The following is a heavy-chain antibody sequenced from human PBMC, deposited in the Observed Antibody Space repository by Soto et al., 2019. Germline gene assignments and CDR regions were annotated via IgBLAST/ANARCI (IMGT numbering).Heavy chain of an antibody. CDR1: GFSLSTNGVG. D-gene: IGHD6-19*01. V-gene: IGHV2-5*01. CDR3: ARRTTPWGVEVATSDY. J-gene: IGHJ4*02. CDR2: IYWNDDK. Sequence: QITLKESGPTLVKPTQTLTLTCSFSGFSLSTNGVGVGWIRQRPGKALEWLALIYWNDDKRYSPSLNSRLTNTKDTSKNQVVLTMTNTDPVDTATYYCARRTTPWGVEVATSDYWGQGTLVTVSS.